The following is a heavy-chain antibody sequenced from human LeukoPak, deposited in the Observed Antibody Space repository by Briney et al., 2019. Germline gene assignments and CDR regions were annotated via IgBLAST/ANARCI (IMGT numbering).Heavy chain of an antibody. CDR1: GWSFSGYY. D-gene: IGHD2-15*01. J-gene: IGHJ4*02. Sequence: SETLSLTCAVYGWSFSGYYWSGIRQPPWKGLEGMGEINHSGSTNYNPSLKSRVTISVDTSKNQFSLKVSSVTAADTVVYYCARVSQSLGYCSGGSCRAKIFDYWGQGTLVTVSS. CDR2: INHSGST. V-gene: IGHV4-34*01. CDR3: ARVSQSLGYCSGGSCRAKIFDY.